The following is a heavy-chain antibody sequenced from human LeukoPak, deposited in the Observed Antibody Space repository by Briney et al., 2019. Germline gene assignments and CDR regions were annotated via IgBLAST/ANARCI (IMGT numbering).Heavy chain of an antibody. J-gene: IGHJ3*02. CDR1: GGSISSYY. Sequence: SETLSLTCTVSGGSISSYYCTWIRQAPVKGLEWIGCIYYSGTTNYNPSLKSRVTMSVGTSKNQFFLQLNYEPAAETTAYYYSRHQGGSGSAHAAFDIWGQGTVVTVSS. CDR2: IYYSGTT. CDR3: SRHQGGSGSAHAAFDI. D-gene: IGHD1-26*01. V-gene: IGHV4-59*08.